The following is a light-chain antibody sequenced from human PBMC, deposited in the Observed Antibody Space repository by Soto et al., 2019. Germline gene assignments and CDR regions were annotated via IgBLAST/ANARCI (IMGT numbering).Light chain of an antibody. CDR1: QSISSY. J-gene: IGKJ1*01. CDR2: AAS. V-gene: IGKV1-39*01. CDR3: QQYNSYAWT. Sequence: DIQMTQSPSSLSASVGDRVTITCRASQSISSYLNWYQQKPGKAPKLLIYAASSLQSGVPSRFSGSGSGTEFTLTISSLQPDDIATYYCQQYNSYAWTFGQGTKVDI.